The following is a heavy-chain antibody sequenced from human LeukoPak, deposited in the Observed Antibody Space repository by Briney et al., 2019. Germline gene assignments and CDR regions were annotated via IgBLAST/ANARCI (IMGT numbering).Heavy chain of an antibody. Sequence: SETLSLTCTVSGGSISSYYWSWIRQPPGKGLEWIGYIYYSGSTNYNPSLKSRVTISVDTSKNQFSLKLSSVTAADTAVYYCARLYSSGWYWFDPWGQGTLVTVSS. V-gene: IGHV4-59*01. CDR3: ARLYSSGWYWFDP. J-gene: IGHJ5*02. CDR1: GGSISSYY. D-gene: IGHD6-19*01. CDR2: IYYSGST.